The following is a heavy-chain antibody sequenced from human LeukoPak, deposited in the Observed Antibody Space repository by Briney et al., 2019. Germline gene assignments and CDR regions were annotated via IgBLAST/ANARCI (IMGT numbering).Heavy chain of an antibody. J-gene: IGHJ4*02. CDR2: IYYSGST. Sequence: SETLSLTCTVSGGSISSYYWSWIRQPAGKGLEWIGSIYYSGSTYYNPSLKSRVAISVDTSKNQFSLKLSSVTAADTAVYYCARALQDIVVVPAAAFDYWGQGTLVTVSS. V-gene: IGHV4-59*05. D-gene: IGHD2-2*01. CDR1: GGSISSYY. CDR3: ARALQDIVVVPAAAFDY.